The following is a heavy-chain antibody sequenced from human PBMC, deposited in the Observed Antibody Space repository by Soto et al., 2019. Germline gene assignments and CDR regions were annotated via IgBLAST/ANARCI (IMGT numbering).Heavy chain of an antibody. CDR1: GGSISSYY. D-gene: IGHD3-10*01. CDR2: IYYSGST. J-gene: IGHJ3*02. V-gene: IGHV4-59*01. Sequence: SETLSLTCTVSGGSISSYYWSWIRQPPGKGLEWIGYIYYSGSTNYNPSLKSRVTISVDTSKNQFSLKLSSVTAADTAVYYCAREGRGGSGSYYKVRYPLFAFDIWGQGTMVTVSS. CDR3: AREGRGGSGSYYKVRYPLFAFDI.